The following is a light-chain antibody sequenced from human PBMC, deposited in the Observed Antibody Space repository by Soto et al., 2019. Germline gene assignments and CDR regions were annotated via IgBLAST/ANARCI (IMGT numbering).Light chain of an antibody. CDR3: GTWDINLDTAV. J-gene: IGLJ2*01. CDR2: DNH. Sequence: QSVLTQPPSVSAAPGQRVTISCSGSSSNIGGNYVSWYQVVPRTAPKLLIYDNHKRHSGVPDRFSGSKSGTSATLGIADLHAGDEAHYYCGTWDINLDTAVFGGGTKVTVL. V-gene: IGLV1-51*01. CDR1: SSNIGGNY.